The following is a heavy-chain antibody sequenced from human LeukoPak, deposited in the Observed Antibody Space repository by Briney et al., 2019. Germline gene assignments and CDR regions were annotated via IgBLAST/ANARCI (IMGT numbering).Heavy chain of an antibody. CDR3: AKAPSRIAAAAGGNWFDP. Sequence: GGSLRLSCAASGFTFSSYAMSWVRQAPGKGLEWVSAISGSGCRTHYADSVKGRYNISRDNSKNTLYLQMNSLRAEDTAVYYCAKAPSRIAAAAGGNWFDPWGQGTLVTVSS. D-gene: IGHD6-13*01. V-gene: IGHV3-23*01. CDR1: GFTFSSYA. J-gene: IGHJ5*02. CDR2: ISGSGCRT.